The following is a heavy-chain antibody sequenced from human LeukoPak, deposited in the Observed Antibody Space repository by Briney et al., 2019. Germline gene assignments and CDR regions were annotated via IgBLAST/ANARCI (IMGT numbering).Heavy chain of an antibody. CDR2: ISAYNGNT. V-gene: IGHV1-18*01. D-gene: IGHD3-9*01. CDR3: ARDQYDILTGYYYYYGMDV. CDR1: GYTFTSYG. Sequence: ASVKVSCKAFGYTFTSYGISWVRQAPGQGLEWMGWISAYNGNTNYAQKLQGRVAMTTDTSTSTAYMELRSLRSDDTAVYYCARDQYDILTGYYYYYGMDVWGQGTTVTVSS. J-gene: IGHJ6*02.